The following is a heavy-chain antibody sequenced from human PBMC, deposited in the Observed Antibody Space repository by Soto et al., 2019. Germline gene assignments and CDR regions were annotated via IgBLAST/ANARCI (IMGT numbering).Heavy chain of an antibody. CDR1: GFTVSSNY. CDR3: ARSGWRSGNYYMDV. J-gene: IGHJ6*03. CDR2: IYSGGST. Sequence: GGSLRLSCAASGFTVSSNYMSWVRQAPGKGLEWVSVIYSGGSTYYADSVKGRFTISRDNSKNTLYLQMSSLRADDTAVYYCARSGWRSGNYYMDVWGKGTTVTVSS. V-gene: IGHV3-66*01. D-gene: IGHD3-3*01.